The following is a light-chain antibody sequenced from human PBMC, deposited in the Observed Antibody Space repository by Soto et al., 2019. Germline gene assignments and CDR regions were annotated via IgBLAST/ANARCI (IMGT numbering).Light chain of an antibody. V-gene: IGKV3-11*01. CDR2: DAS. CDR3: QQRSNWPLT. J-gene: IGKJ4*01. CDR1: QSVSSY. Sequence: EIVLTQSPATLSLSPGERATLSCRASQSVSSYLAWYQQKPGQAPRLLIYDASNRTTGIPARFSGSGSGTDFTPTISSLEPEDFAVYYCQQRSNWPLTFGGGPKGEIK.